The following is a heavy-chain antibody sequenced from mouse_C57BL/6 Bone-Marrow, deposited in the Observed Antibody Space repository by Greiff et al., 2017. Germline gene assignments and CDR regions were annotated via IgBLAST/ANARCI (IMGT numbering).Heavy chain of an antibody. J-gene: IGHJ3*01. CDR2: ISSGSSTI. D-gene: IGHD2-10*02. V-gene: IGHV5-17*01. Sequence: EVQLVESGGGLVKPGGSLKLSCAASGFTFSDYGMHWVRQAPEKGLEWVAYISSGSSTIYYADTVKGRFTISRDNAKNTLFLQMTSLRSEDTAMYYCARGVWSPFAYWGQGTLVTVSA. CDR1: GFTFSDYG. CDR3: ARGVWSPFAY.